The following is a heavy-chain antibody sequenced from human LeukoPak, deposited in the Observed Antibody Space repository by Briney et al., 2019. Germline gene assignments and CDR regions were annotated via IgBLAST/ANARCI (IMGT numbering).Heavy chain of an antibody. Sequence: PSETLSPTCSVSGNSISNNYWGWIRQPPGKGLEWIGYIYDSGSTSYNPSLKSRVTISVDTSKNQFSLKVSSVTAADTAVYYCARAWSGYSSLDYWGQGTQVTVSS. CDR1: GNSISNNY. D-gene: IGHD3-3*01. CDR3: ARAWSGYSSLDY. CDR2: IYDSGST. J-gene: IGHJ4*02. V-gene: IGHV4-59*01.